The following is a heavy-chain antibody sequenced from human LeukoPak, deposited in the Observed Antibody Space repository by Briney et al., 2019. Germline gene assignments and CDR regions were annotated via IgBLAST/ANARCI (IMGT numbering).Heavy chain of an antibody. D-gene: IGHD3-9*01. CDR3: ARETYYDILTGSLNYFDY. V-gene: IGHV3-30*04. J-gene: IGHJ4*02. Sequence: PGGSLRLSCAASGFTFSTYAMHWVRQAPGKGLEWVAAISYDGSKKHYADSVKGRFTISRDNSKNTLYLQMNSLRSEDTAVYYCARETYYDILTGSLNYFDYWGQGTLVTVSS. CDR2: ISYDGSKK. CDR1: GFTFSTYA.